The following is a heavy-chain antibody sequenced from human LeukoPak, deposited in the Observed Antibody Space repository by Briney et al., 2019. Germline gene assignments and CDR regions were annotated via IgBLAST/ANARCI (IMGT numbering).Heavy chain of an antibody. D-gene: IGHD1-26*01. CDR2: ISGYNGNT. Sequence: ASVKVSCKSSAYKFTNYFITWVRQAPGQGLEWMGWISGYNGNTNYAQKFQGRVTMTTDTSTGTAYMDLRSLRSDDTAVYYCVRNRGHRLVGPTNYFDYWGQGTLVTVSS. CDR3: VRNRGHRLVGPTNYFDY. J-gene: IGHJ4*02. CDR1: AYKFTNYF. V-gene: IGHV1-18*01.